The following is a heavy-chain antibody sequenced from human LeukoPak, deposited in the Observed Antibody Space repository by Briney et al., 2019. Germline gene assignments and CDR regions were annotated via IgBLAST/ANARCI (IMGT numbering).Heavy chain of an antibody. D-gene: IGHD5-12*01. CDR3: ARDRGSSGYDTTRLYDFES. CDR1: GGTFSSYA. V-gene: IGHV1-69*01. J-gene: IGHJ4*02. CDR2: IIPIFGTT. Sequence: ASVKVSCKASGGTFSSYAISWVRQAPGQGLEWMGGIIPIFGTTNYAQNFQGRVTITADASTSTVFMDVSSLRSEDTALYYCARDRGSSGYDTTRLYDFESWGQGTLVTVSS.